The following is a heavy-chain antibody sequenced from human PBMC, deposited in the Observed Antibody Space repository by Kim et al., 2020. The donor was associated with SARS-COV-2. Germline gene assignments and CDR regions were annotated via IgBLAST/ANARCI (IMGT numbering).Heavy chain of an antibody. CDR3: ARDRGGMVRGAFDI. V-gene: IGHV3-33*01. D-gene: IGHD3-10*01. Sequence: AASVKGRFTISRDNSKSQLYLQMNSLRAEDTAVYYCARDRGGMVRGAFDIWGQGTMVTVSS. J-gene: IGHJ3*02.